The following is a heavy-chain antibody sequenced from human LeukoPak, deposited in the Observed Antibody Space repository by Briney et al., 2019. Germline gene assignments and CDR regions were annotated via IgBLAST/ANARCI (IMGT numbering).Heavy chain of an antibody. CDR3: TRDHITSWQIDF. V-gene: IGHV3-53*01. CDR1: GFTVSSNY. J-gene: IGHJ4*02. CDR2: RPGDGPT. Sequence: GGSLRLSCAASGFTVSSNYMSWVRQAPGKGLEWVSHVRPGDGPTTYAESVKGRFTISRDNSKNTVSLQMNSLRVEDTAVYYCTRDHITSWQIDFWGQGTMVTVSS. D-gene: IGHD2-2*01.